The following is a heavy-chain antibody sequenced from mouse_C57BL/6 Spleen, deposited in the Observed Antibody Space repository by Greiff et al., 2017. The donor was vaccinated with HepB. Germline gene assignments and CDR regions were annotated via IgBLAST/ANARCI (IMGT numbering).Heavy chain of an antibody. CDR2: INPNNGGT. J-gene: IGHJ2*01. V-gene: IGHV1-22*01. Sequence: EVQLQQSGPELVKPGASVKMSCKASGYTFTDYNMHWVKQSHGKSLEWIGYINPNNGGTSYNQKFKGKATLTVNKSSSTAYMELRSLTSEDSAVYYGARSPITAVVRSLYFDYWGQGTTLTVSS. CDR1: GYTFTDYN. D-gene: IGHD1-1*01. CDR3: ARSPITAVVRSLYFDY.